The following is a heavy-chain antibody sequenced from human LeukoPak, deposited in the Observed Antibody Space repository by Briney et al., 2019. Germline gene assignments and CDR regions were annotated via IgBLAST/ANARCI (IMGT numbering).Heavy chain of an antibody. CDR2: INPNSGGT. J-gene: IGHJ5*02. V-gene: IGHV1-2*02. Sequence: ASVKVSCKASGYTFTGYYMHWVRQAPGQGLEWMGWINPNSGGTNYAQKFQGRVTMTRDTSISTAYMELSSLRSEDTAVYYCTRIDYYDSSGSFDPWGQGTLVTVSS. D-gene: IGHD3-22*01. CDR1: GYTFTGYY. CDR3: TRIDYYDSSGSFDP.